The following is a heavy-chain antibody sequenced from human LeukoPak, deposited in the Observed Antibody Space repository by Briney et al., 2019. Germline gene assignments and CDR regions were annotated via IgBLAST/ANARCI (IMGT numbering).Heavy chain of an antibody. CDR2: ISSNGNHI. Sequence: PGGSLRLSCVASGFTFKTFSMAWVRQAPGKGLEWVSSISSNGNHIDYADSVKGRFSISRDNAKNSFYLQMNNLRGDDTATYYCAREKSLIVGFMYFDKWGQGTVVTVSS. J-gene: IGHJ4*02. CDR1: GFTFKTFS. CDR3: AREKSLIVGFMYFDK. V-gene: IGHV3-21*01. D-gene: IGHD1-26*01.